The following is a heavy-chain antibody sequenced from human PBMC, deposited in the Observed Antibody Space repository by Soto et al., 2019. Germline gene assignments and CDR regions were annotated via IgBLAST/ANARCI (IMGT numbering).Heavy chain of an antibody. Sequence: PSETLSLTCTVSGGSVSSGSYYWSWIRQPPGKGLEWIGYIYYSGSTKYNPSLKSRVTISVDTSKNQISLKLSSVTAADTAVYYCARDRYYDSSGYYSDYWGQGTLVTVSS. CDR3: ARDRYYDSSGYYSDY. J-gene: IGHJ4*02. CDR1: GGSVSSGSYY. D-gene: IGHD3-22*01. V-gene: IGHV4-61*01. CDR2: IYYSGST.